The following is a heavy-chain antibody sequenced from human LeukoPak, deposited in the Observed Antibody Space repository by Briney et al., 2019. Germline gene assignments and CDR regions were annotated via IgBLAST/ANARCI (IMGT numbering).Heavy chain of an antibody. Sequence: GGSLRLSCAASGFTFSSFDMHWVRQPTGQGLECVSTIETASDTYYPGSVEGRFTLSRDNAKNSLYLQMNSLTAGDMAVYYCARGPARGKYYYMDVWGKGTTVTVSS. CDR1: GFTFSSFD. CDR2: IETASDT. J-gene: IGHJ6*03. V-gene: IGHV3-13*01. CDR3: ARGPARGKYYYMDV. D-gene: IGHD1-1*01.